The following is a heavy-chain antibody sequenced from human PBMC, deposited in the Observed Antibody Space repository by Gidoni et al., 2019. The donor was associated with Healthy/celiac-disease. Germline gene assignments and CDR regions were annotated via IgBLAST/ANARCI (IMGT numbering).Heavy chain of an antibody. J-gene: IGHJ4*02. CDR3: ARVDRAVAGSFYFDY. CDR1: GFTFSSYS. Sequence: EVQLVESGGGLVKPGGSLRLSCAASGFTFSSYSMNRVRQAQGKGLEWVSSISSSSSYIYYADSVKGRFTISRDNAKNSLYLQMNSLRAEDTAVYYCARVDRAVAGSFYFDYWGQGTLVTVSS. CDR2: ISSSSSYI. D-gene: IGHD6-19*01. V-gene: IGHV3-21*01.